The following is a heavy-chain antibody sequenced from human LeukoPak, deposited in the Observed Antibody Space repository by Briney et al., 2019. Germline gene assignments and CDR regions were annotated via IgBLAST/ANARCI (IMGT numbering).Heavy chain of an antibody. Sequence: ESLRLSCGASGLTVSSYAMSWVRQPPGKGLEWIGSMYYSGITYYNPSLKSRVTISVDTSKNQFSLKLSSVTAADTAVYYCARRIAVAATNYYLDYWGQGTLVTVSS. V-gene: IGHV4-39*01. J-gene: IGHJ4*02. CDR3: ARRIAVAATNYYLDY. CDR1: GLTVSSYA. D-gene: IGHD6-19*01. CDR2: MYYSGIT.